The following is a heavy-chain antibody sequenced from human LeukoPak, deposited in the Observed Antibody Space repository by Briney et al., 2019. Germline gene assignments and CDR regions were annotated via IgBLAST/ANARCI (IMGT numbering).Heavy chain of an antibody. CDR2: IYYTGST. V-gene: IGHV4-59*01. Sequence: NPSETLSLTCTVSGDSISGSYWSWIRQPPGKGLEWIGYIYYTGSTNYNPSLKSRVTISVDTSKNQFSLKLSSVTAADSAVYYCSRTNCTGVGCYWNDYWGQGTLVTVSS. CDR3: SRTNCTGVGCYWNDY. CDR1: GDSISGSY. J-gene: IGHJ4*02. D-gene: IGHD2-8*02.